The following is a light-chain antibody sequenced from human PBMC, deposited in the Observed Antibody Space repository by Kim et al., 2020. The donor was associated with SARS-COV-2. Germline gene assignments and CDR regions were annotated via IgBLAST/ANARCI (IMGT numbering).Light chain of an antibody. Sequence: QSVLTQPPSVSGAPGQRVTISCYGTGSNIGSDYVVHWYHQLPGAAPKVVIYSNDKRPSGVPDRFSGSQSGPSASLAITGLQPDDEGYYYCQSYDSNLRGAVFGGGNQLTVL. CDR3: QSYDSNLRGAV. J-gene: IGLJ3*02. V-gene: IGLV1-40*01. CDR2: SND. CDR1: GSNIGSDYV.